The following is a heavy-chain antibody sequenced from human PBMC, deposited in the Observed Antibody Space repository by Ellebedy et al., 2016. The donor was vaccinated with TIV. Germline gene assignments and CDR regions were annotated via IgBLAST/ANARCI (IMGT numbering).Heavy chain of an antibody. CDR2: ISSNGDIT. CDR1: GITFNSYS. Sequence: PGGSLRLSCAASGITFNSYSLTWVRQAPGKGLEWVSIISSNGDITYYADSVKGRFTISRDNSKNTLYLQMNSLRAEDTAVYYCAKRPRPWTDGSGSGYYYFDYWGQGTLVTVSS. CDR3: AKRPRPWTDGSGSGYYYFDY. J-gene: IGHJ4*02. V-gene: IGHV3-23*01. D-gene: IGHD3-22*01.